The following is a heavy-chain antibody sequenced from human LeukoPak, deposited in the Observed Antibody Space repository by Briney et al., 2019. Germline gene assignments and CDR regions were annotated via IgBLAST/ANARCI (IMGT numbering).Heavy chain of an antibody. Sequence: GGSLRLYCAASGFTVSSNYMSWVRQAPGKGLEWVSVIYSGGSTYYADSVKGRFTISRDNSKNTLYLQMNSLRAEDTAVYYCARDLLEYSSSGYFDYWGQGTLVTVSS. CDR1: GFTVSSNY. D-gene: IGHD6-6*01. V-gene: IGHV3-66*01. CDR2: IYSGGST. J-gene: IGHJ4*02. CDR3: ARDLLEYSSSGYFDY.